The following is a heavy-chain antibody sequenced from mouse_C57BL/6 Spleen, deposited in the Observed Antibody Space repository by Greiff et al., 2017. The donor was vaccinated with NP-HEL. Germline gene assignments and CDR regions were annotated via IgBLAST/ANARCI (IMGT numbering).Heavy chain of an antibody. CDR3: SVLDYGSIYEGFYY. D-gene: IGHD1-1*01. V-gene: IGHV1-64*01. CDR2: IHPNSGST. CDR1: GYTFTSYW. J-gene: IGHJ2*01. Sequence: VQLQQPGAELVKPGASVKLSCKASGYTFTSYWMHWVKQRPGQGLEWIGMIHPNSGSTNYNEKFKSKATLTVDKSSSTAYMQLSSLTSEDSAVYYCSVLDYGSIYEGFYYWGQGTTLTVSS.